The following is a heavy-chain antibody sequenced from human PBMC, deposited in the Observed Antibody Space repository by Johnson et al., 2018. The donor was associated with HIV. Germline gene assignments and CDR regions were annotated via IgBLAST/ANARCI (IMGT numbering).Heavy chain of an antibody. Sequence: QVQLVESGGGVVQPGRSLRLSCAASGFTFSNYGMHWVRQAPGKGLEWVAVISYDGSNKYYADSLKGRFTISRDNSKNTLYLQMNSLRAEDTAVYYCARGDYHDSSGYFSDAFDVWGQGTMVTVSS. CDR1: GFTFSNYG. V-gene: IGHV3-30*03. CDR3: ARGDYHDSSGYFSDAFDV. J-gene: IGHJ3*01. CDR2: ISYDGSNK. D-gene: IGHD3-22*01.